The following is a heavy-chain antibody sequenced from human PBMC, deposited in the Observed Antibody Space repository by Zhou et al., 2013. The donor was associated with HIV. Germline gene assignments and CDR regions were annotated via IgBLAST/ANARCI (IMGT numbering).Heavy chain of an antibody. V-gene: IGHV1-18*01. Sequence: QVQLVQSGAEVKKPGASVKVSCKASGYTFTSYDINWVRQATGQGLEWMGWISGDNVNTKYAQKIQGRVTITTDTSTTTAYMELRGLRSDDTAVYYCARDYIPRSILVPGWAFDIWGQGTTVTVSS. CDR3: ARDYIPRSILVPGWAFDI. D-gene: IGHD2-8*02. J-gene: IGHJ3*02. CDR2: ISGDNVNT. CDR1: GYTFTSYD.